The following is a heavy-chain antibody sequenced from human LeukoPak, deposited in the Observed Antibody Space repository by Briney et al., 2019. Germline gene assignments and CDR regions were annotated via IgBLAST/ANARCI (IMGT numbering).Heavy chain of an antibody. CDR3: AREVVAAAGSYYFDY. Sequence: PGGSLRPSLAASGIPFSCFWKKWVPQAPGEGPGGGANIKQDGSEKYYVDSVKGRFTISRDNAKNSLYLQMNSLRAEDTAVYYCAREVVAAAGSYYFDYWGQGTLVTVSS. J-gene: IGHJ4*02. CDR2: IKQDGSEK. CDR1: GIPFSCFW. V-gene: IGHV3-7*01. D-gene: IGHD6-13*01.